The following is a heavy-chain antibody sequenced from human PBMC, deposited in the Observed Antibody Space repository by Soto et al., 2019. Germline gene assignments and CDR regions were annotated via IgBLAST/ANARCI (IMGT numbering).Heavy chain of an antibody. CDR2: ISNKGDTA. CDR3: AKSRVFIGAIVTLLDS. D-gene: IGHD3-16*02. J-gene: IGHJ4*02. Sequence: PGGSLRLSCATSGFTFSSYAMVWVRQAAEKGLEWVASISNKGDTAYYADTVKGRFTISRGNSENTLYQQINGLRADETALYFCAKSRVFIGAIVTLLDSWGQGTQVTVSS. V-gene: IGHV3-23*01. CDR1: GFTFSSYA.